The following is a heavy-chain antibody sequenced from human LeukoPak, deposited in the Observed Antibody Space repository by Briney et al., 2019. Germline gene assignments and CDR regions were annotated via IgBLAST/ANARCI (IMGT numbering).Heavy chain of an antibody. CDR1: GFNFIDYW. J-gene: IGHJ4*02. CDR3: AREYYGSGDF. CDR2: IYPGDSDT. V-gene: IGHV5-51*01. D-gene: IGHD3-10*01. Sequence: GESLQISCKGSGFNFIDYWIGWVRQLPGKGLEWMGIIYPGDSDTRYSPSFQGQVTISADRSINTAYLQWSSLRASDTAMYYCAREYYGSGDFWGQGTLVTVSS.